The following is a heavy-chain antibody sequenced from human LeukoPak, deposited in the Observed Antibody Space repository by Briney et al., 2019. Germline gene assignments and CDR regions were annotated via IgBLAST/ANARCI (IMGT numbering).Heavy chain of an antibody. V-gene: IGHV3-53*05. D-gene: IGHD3-22*01. J-gene: IGHJ4*02. CDR1: GFTVSSNY. Sequence: GGSLRLSCAASGFTVSSNYMSWVRQSRGKGLEWVSVIYSGGSTYYADSVKGRFTISRDNSKNTLYLQMNSLRAEDTAVYYCATFTYYYDSSGYSQGDYWGQGTLVTVSS. CDR3: ATFTYYYDSSGYSQGDY. CDR2: IYSGGST.